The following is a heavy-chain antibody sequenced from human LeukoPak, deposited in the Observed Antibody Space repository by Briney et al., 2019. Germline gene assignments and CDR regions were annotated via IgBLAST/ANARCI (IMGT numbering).Heavy chain of an antibody. D-gene: IGHD6-19*01. V-gene: IGHV1-2*02. J-gene: IGHJ5*02. CDR2: INPNSGGT. Sequence: GASVKVSCKASGYTFTGYYMHWVRQAPGQGLEWMGWINPNSGGTNYAQKFQGRVTMTRDTSISTAYMELSRLRSDDTAVYYCARDKPSYSSGWYREDWFDPWGQGTLVTVSS. CDR1: GYTFTGYY. CDR3: ARDKPSYSSGWYREDWFDP.